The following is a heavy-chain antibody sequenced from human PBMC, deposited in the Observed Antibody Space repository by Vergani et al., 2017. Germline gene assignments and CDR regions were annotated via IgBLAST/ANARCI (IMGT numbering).Heavy chain of an antibody. D-gene: IGHD2-15*01. CDR2: ISSSSTHI. V-gene: IGHV3-11*01. CDR3: ARGEVRALYYFYR. CDR1: GFTFSDYY. Sequence: QVQLVESGGGLVKPGGSLRLSCAASGFTFSDYYMSWVRQAPGKGLEWVSYISSSSTHIYYADSVKGRFTISRDNAKNSLFLQMNSLRAEDTAVYYCARGEVRALYYFYRWGQGTLVSVSS. J-gene: IGHJ4*02.